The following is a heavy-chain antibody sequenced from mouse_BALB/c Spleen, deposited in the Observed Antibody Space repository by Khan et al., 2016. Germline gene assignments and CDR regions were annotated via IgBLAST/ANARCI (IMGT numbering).Heavy chain of an antibody. D-gene: IGHD1-1*02. J-gene: IGHJ1*01. CDR3: MRYGSYEYFDV. V-gene: IGHV11-2*02. Sequence: EVQLLETGGGLVQPGGSRGLSCEGSGFTFSGFWMSWVRQTPGKTLEWIGDINSDGSAINYAPSIKDRFTIFRDNDKSTLYLQMSNVRSEDTATYFCMRYGSYEYFDVWGAGTTVTVSS. CDR2: INSDGSAI. CDR1: GFTFSGFW.